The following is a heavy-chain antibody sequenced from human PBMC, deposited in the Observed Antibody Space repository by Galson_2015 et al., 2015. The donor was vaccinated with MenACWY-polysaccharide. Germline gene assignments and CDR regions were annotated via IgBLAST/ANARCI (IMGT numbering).Heavy chain of an antibody. CDR2: INPNSGGT. J-gene: IGHJ6*02. Sequence: SVKVSCKASGYTFTGYYMHWVRQAPGQGLEWMGRINPNSGGTNYAQKFQGRVTMTRDTSISTAYMELSRLRSDDTAVYYCARAMVRGVMAPRGYYYYGMDVWGQGTTVTVSS. D-gene: IGHD3-10*01. CDR1: GYTFTGYY. CDR3: ARAMVRGVMAPRGYYYYGMDV. V-gene: IGHV1-2*06.